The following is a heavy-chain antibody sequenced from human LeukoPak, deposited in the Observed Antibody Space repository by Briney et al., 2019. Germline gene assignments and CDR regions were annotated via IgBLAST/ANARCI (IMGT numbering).Heavy chain of an antibody. J-gene: IGHJ3*02. D-gene: IGHD2-21*02. CDR2: ISGYNGKT. CDR1: GYTFTNYG. Sequence: ASERVSCKGSGYTFTNYGISWVRQAPGQGVERMGWISGYNGKTNYAQKVQGRVTMTRDTSTSTAYMELRSLRSDDTAVYYCAREEGDWGDAFDIWGQGTLVTVSS. CDR3: AREEGDWGDAFDI. V-gene: IGHV1-18*01.